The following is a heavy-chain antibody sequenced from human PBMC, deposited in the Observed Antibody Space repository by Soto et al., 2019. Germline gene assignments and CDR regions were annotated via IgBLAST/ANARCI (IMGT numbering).Heavy chain of an antibody. D-gene: IGHD2-15*01. J-gene: IGHJ4*02. CDR3: ASPRMGWRALDY. V-gene: IGHV4-39*01. Sequence: SETLSLTCTVSGGSISSSSYYWGWIRQPPGKGLEWIGSIYYSGSTYYNPSLKSRVAIAVDTSKNQFSLKLSSVTAADTAVYYCASPRMGWRALDYWGQGTLVTVSS. CDR2: IYYSGST. CDR1: GGSISSSSYY.